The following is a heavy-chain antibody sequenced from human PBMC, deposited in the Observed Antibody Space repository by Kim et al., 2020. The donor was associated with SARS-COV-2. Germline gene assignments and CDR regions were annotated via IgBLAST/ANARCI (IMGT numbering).Heavy chain of an antibody. CDR2: ISSKSRNYAT. J-gene: IGHJ6*03. CDR1: GFDFSGSV. D-gene: IGHD2-15*01. CDR3: ARLVASGESGYSPYYMDA. Sequence: GGSLRLSCAASGFDFSGSVIHWVRHTSGQGLEWIGRISSKSRNYATGYAATVRGRFTLSRDDANKTAFLQMNSLRVEDTAAYYCARLVASGESGYSPYYMDAWGKGTTVTVSS. V-gene: IGHV3-73*01.